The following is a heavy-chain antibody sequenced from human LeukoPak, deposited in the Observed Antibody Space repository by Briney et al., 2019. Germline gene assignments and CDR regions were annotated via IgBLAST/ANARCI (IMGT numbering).Heavy chain of an antibody. V-gene: IGHV3-23*01. CDR2: ISGSGSST. Sequence: GGSLRLSCAASGFAFSSYAMTWVRQAPGKGLEWVSAISGSGSSTFYADSVKGRFTISRDNSKNTLYLQMNSLRAEDTAIYYCAQTSGSGNYYYYYYGMDVWGQGTTVTVSS. CDR1: GFAFSSYA. CDR3: AQTSGSGNYYYYYYGMDV. J-gene: IGHJ6*02. D-gene: IGHD3-10*01.